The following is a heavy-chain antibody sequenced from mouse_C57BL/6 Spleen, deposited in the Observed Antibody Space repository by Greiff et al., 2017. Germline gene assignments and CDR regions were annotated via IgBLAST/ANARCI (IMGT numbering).Heavy chain of an antibody. Sequence: EVQVVESGPELVKPGASVKMSCKASGYTFTDYNMHWVKQSHGQGLEWIGYINPNNGGTSYNQKFKGKATLTVNKSSSTAYMELRSLTSEDSAVYYCARGDSSGPLFAYWGQGTLVTVSA. CDR2: INPNNGGT. CDR1: GYTFTDYN. CDR3: ARGDSSGPLFAY. J-gene: IGHJ3*01. V-gene: IGHV1-22*01. D-gene: IGHD3-2*02.